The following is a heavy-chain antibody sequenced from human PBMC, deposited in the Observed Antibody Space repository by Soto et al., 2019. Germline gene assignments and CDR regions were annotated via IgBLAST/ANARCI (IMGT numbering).Heavy chain of an antibody. CDR3: ASESPGGVYDRRELPSSYYAMDV. CDR2: IIPLFDTA. CDR1: GGTFSNYA. V-gene: IGHV1-69*06. Sequence: QVQLVQAGAEVKKPGSSVKVSCKASGGTFSNYAISWVRQAPGQGLEWMGWIIPLFDTANYPQRFQGRVTITAYKSTTTAYLELSRLISEDTAVYYCASESPGGVYDRRELPSSYYAMDVRGQGTTVTVSS. J-gene: IGHJ6*01. D-gene: IGHD3-22*01.